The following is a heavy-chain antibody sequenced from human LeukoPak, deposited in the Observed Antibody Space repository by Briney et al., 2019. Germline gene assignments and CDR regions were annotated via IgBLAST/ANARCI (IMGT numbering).Heavy chain of an antibody. Sequence: PSETLSLTCTVSGGSISSYYWSWIRQPAGKGLEWIGRIYTSGSTNYNPSLKSRVTISVDTSKNQFSLKLSSVTAADTAVYYCARGPPAKTYYYGSGRISPLDYWGQGTLVTVSS. CDR1: GGSISSYY. CDR3: ARGPPAKTYYYGSGRISPLDY. V-gene: IGHV4-4*07. CDR2: IYTSGST. J-gene: IGHJ4*02. D-gene: IGHD3-10*01.